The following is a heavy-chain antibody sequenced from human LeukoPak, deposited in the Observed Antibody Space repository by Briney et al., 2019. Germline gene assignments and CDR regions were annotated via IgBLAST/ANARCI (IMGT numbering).Heavy chain of an antibody. J-gene: IGHJ4*02. CDR3: AREGGSYWPFDY. V-gene: IGHV1-69*04. Sequence: GASVKVSCKASGGTFSSYAISWVRQAPGQGLEWMGRIIPILGIANYAQKFQGRVTITADKSTSTAYMELSSLRSEDTAVYYCAREGGSYWPFDYWGQGTLVTVSS. D-gene: IGHD1-26*01. CDR2: IIPILGIA. CDR1: GGTFSSYA.